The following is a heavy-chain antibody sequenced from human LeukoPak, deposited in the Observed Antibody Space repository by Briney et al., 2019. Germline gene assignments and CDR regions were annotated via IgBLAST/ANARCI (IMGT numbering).Heavy chain of an antibody. Sequence: SETLSLTCTVSGGSISSYYWSWIRQPPGKGLEWIGYIYYSGSTNYNPSLKSRVTISVDTSKNQFSLKLSSVTAADTAVYYCAREWLLGAYGMDVWGQGTTVTVSS. D-gene: IGHD3-16*01. CDR1: GGSISSYY. CDR2: IYYSGST. V-gene: IGHV4-59*01. J-gene: IGHJ6*02. CDR3: AREWLLGAYGMDV.